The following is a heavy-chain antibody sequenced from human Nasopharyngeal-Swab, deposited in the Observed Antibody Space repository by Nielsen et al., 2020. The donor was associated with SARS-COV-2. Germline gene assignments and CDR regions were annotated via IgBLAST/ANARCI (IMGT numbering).Heavy chain of an antibody. V-gene: IGHV1-18*01. Sequence: ASVKVSCKASGYTFTSYVISGVRQAPGQGREGMGWISDYNGNTKYAQKLQGRVTMTTDTSTSTAYMELRSLRSDDTAVYYRARDPPTTHTAKGGTYNYYGMDVWGQGTAVTVSS. J-gene: IGHJ6*02. CDR1: GYTFTSYV. CDR3: ARDPPTTHTAKGGTYNYYGMDV. D-gene: IGHD5-18*01. CDR2: ISDYNGNT.